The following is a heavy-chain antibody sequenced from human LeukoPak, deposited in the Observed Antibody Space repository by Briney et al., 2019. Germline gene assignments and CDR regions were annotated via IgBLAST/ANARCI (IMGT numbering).Heavy chain of an antibody. CDR2: ISSSSSYI. J-gene: IGHJ6*02. D-gene: IGHD3-10*01. V-gene: IGHV3-21*04. CDR3: ARLDYGSGRFYNGYGMDV. Sequence: GGSLRLSCAASGFAFSSYSMNWVRQAPGKGLEWVSSISSSSSYIYYADSVKGRFTISRDNAKNSLYLQMNSLRAEDTALYYCARLDYGSGRFYNGYGMDVWGQGTTVTVSS. CDR1: GFAFSSYS.